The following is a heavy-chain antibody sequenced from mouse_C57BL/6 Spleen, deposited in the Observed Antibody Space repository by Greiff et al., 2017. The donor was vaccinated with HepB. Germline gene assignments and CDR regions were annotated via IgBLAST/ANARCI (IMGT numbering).Heavy chain of an antibody. CDR3: ARHERDYDGAMDY. D-gene: IGHD2-4*01. CDR1: GFSLTSYG. Sequence: VKLVESGPGLVAPSQSLSITCTVSGFSLTSYGVHWVRQPPGKGLEWLVVIWSDGSTTYNSALKSRLSISKDNSKSQVFLKMNSLQTDDTAMYYCARHERDYDGAMDYWGQGTSVTVSS. V-gene: IGHV2-6-1*01. CDR2: IWSDGST. J-gene: IGHJ4*01.